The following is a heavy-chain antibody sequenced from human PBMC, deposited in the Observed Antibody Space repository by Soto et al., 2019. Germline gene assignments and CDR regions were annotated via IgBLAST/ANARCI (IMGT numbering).Heavy chain of an antibody. V-gene: IGHV4-34*01. CDR1: GGSFSGYY. Sequence: SETVSLTCAVYGGSFSGYYWSWIRQPPGKGLEWIGEINHSGSTNYNPSLKSRVTISVDTSKNQFSLKLSSVTAADTAVYYCARGYQYYDILTGPKPYYFDYWGQGTLVTVSA. J-gene: IGHJ4*02. CDR2: INHSGST. D-gene: IGHD3-9*01. CDR3: ARGYQYYDILTGPKPYYFDY.